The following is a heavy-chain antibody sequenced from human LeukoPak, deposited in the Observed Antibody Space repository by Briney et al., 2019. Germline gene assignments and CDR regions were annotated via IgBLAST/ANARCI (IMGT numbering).Heavy chain of an antibody. CDR2: IKQDGSEK. J-gene: IGHJ4*02. Sequence: GGSLRLSCAASGFTFSSHWMSWVRQAPGKGLEWVANIKQDGSEKYYVDSVKGRFTISRDNAKNSLYLQMNSLRAEDTAVYYCARRGGYCSSTSCYTYDYWGQGTLVTVSS. CDR1: GFTFSSHW. D-gene: IGHD2-2*02. CDR3: ARRGGYCSSTSCYTYDY. V-gene: IGHV3-7*01.